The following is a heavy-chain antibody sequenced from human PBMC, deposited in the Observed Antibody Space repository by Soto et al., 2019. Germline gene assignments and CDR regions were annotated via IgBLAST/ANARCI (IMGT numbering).Heavy chain of an antibody. Sequence: SETLSLTCAVYGGSFSGYYWSWIRQPPGKGLEWIGEINHSGSTNYNPSLKSRVTISVDTSKNQFSLKLTSVTAADTALYYCAKSAGWYSAIDYWGQGTLVTVSS. CDR3: AKSAGWYSAIDY. CDR2: INHSGST. D-gene: IGHD6-19*01. V-gene: IGHV4-34*01. CDR1: GGSFSGYY. J-gene: IGHJ4*02.